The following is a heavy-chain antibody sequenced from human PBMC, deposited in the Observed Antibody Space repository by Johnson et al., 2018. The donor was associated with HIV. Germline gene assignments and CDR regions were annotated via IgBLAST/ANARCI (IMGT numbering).Heavy chain of an antibody. Sequence: VQLVESGGGVVQPGGSLRLSCAASGFTVSSNYMSWVRQAPGKGLEWVSVFYSGGFTYYADSVKGRFTISRDNSKNTLYLQMNSLRAEDTAVYYCARGGYGEVFDIWGQGTMVTVSS. D-gene: IGHD4-17*01. CDR1: GFTVSSNY. J-gene: IGHJ3*02. CDR2: FYSGGFT. CDR3: ARGGYGEVFDI. V-gene: IGHV3-66*01.